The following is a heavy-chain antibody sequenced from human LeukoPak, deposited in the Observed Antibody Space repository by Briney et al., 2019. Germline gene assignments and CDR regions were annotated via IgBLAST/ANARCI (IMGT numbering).Heavy chain of an antibody. V-gene: IGHV3-30*18. Sequence: GGSLRLSCAASGFTFSSYGMHWVRQAPGKGLEWVAVISYDGSNKYYADSVKGRFTISRDNSKNTLYLQMNSLRAEDTAVYYCAKQLTPIAAAGLDYWGQGTLVTVSS. CDR1: GFTFSSYG. CDR2: ISYDGSNK. D-gene: IGHD6-13*01. J-gene: IGHJ4*02. CDR3: AKQLTPIAAAGLDY.